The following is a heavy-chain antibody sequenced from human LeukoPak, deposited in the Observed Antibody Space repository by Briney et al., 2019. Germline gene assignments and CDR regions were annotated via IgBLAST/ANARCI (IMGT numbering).Heavy chain of an antibody. D-gene: IGHD2-8*01. V-gene: IGHV4-39*07. CDR3: ARGRDIVLMD. J-gene: IGHJ4*02. CDR2: IYYSGST. CDR1: GGSISSSSYY. Sequence: PSETLSLTCTVSGGSISSSSYYWGWIRQPPGKGLEWIGSIYYSGSTNYNPSLKSRVTISVDTSKNQFSLKLSSVTAADTAVYYCARGRDIVLMDWGQGTLVTVSS.